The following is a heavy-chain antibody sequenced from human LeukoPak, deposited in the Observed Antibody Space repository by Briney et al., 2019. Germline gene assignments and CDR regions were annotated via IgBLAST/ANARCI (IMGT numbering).Heavy chain of an antibody. J-gene: IGHJ4*02. D-gene: IGHD3-22*01. CDR2: INHSGST. V-gene: IGHV4-34*01. CDR1: GGSFSGYY. Sequence: SETLSLTCAVYGGSFSGYYWSWIRQPPGKGLEWIGEINHSGSTNYNPSLKSRVTISVDTSKNQFSLKPSSVTAADTAVYYCARVYDSSGYYYYFDYWGQGTLVTVSS. CDR3: ARVYDSSGYYYYFDY.